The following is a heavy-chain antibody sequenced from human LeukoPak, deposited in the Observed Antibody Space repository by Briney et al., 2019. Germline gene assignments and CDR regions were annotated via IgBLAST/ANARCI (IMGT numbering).Heavy chain of an antibody. CDR2: IKSKTDGGTT. Sequence: GGSLRLSCAASGFTFSNAWMSWVRQAPGKGLEWVGRIKSKTDGGTTDYVAPVKGRFTISRDDSKNTLYLQMNSLKTEDTAVYYCSGELLADYFDYWGQGTLVTVSS. V-gene: IGHV3-15*01. J-gene: IGHJ4*02. D-gene: IGHD3-10*01. CDR3: SGELLADYFDY. CDR1: GFTFSNAW.